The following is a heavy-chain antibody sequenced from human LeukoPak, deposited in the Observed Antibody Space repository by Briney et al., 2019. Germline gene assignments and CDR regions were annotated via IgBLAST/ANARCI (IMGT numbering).Heavy chain of an antibody. CDR3: AKVGGNSFWGHDYY. CDR2: ISGDGGST. J-gene: IGHJ4*02. Sequence: PGGSLRLSCAASGFTFDDYAMHWVRQAPGKGLEWVSLISGDGGSTYYADSVKGRFTISRDNSKNSLYLQMNSLRTEDTALYYCAKVGGNSFWGHDYYWGQGTLVTVSS. V-gene: IGHV3-43*02. CDR1: GFTFDDYA. D-gene: IGHD4-23*01.